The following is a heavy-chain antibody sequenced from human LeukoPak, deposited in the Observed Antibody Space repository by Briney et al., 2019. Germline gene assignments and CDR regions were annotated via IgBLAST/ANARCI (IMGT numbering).Heavy chain of an antibody. D-gene: IGHD3-10*01. CDR1: GSTFDTYA. J-gene: IGHJ1*01. Sequence: PGGSLRLSCSASGSTFDTYAMSWVRQAPGKGLEWVSAISGGGEKTYHADSVQGRFTISRDNSKGTLSLQMNSLRVEDTAIYYCEKGSFALVRGVPSEYFQHWGQGSLVTVSS. CDR2: ISGGGEKT. CDR3: EKGSFALVRGVPSEYFQH. V-gene: IGHV3-23*01.